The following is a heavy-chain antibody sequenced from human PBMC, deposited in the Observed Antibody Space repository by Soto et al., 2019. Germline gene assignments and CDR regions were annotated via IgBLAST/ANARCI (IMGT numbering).Heavy chain of an antibody. V-gene: IGHV4-34*01. D-gene: IGHD4-17*01. CDR1: GGSFSGYY. J-gene: IGHJ4*02. CDR2: INHSGST. CDR3: GGNGDYVGDY. Sequence: SETLSLTCAVYGGSFSGYYWSWIRQPPGKGLEWIGEINHSGSTNYNPSLKSRVTISVDTSKNQFSLKLSSVTAADTAVYYCGGNGDYVGDYWGQGTLVTVSS.